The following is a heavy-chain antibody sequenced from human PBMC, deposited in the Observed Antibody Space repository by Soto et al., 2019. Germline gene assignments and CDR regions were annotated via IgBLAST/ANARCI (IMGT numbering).Heavy chain of an antibody. J-gene: IGHJ6*02. CDR1: GFTFSSYA. V-gene: IGHV3-23*01. CDR2: ISGSGGST. CDR3: AKDKIPLHYDFWGGYRLNGMDV. D-gene: IGHD3-3*01. Sequence: PGGSLRLSCAASGFTFSSYAMSWVRQAPGKGLEWVSAISGSGGSTYYADSVKGRFTISRDNSKNTLYLQMNSLRAEDTAVYYCAKDKIPLHYDFWGGYRLNGMDVWGQGTTVTVSS.